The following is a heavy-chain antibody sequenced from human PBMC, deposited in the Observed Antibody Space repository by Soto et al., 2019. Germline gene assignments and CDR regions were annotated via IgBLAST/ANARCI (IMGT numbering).Heavy chain of an antibody. CDR2: MNPNSGNT. CDR1: GYTFTSYD. D-gene: IGHD2-2*01. J-gene: IGHJ4*02. CDR3: ARASPVVVPAAGDY. V-gene: IGHV1-8*01. Sequence: ASVKVSCKASGYTFTSYDINWVRQATGQGLEWMGWMNPNSGNTGYAQKFQGRVTMTRNTSISTAYMELSSLRSEDTAVYYCARASPVVVPAAGDYWGQGTLVTVSS.